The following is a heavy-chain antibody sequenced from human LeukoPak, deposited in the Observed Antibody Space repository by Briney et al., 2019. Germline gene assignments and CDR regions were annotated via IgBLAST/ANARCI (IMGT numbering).Heavy chain of an antibody. CDR1: GFTFSSYG. D-gene: IGHD6-13*01. Sequence: GRSLRLSCAASGFTFSSYGMHWVRQAPGKGLEWVAVISYDGSNKYYADSVKGRFTISRDNSKNTLYLQMNSLRAEDTAVYYCAKESSSSWPPYYFDYWGQGTLVTVSS. CDR3: AKESSSSWPPYYFDY. CDR2: ISYDGSNK. V-gene: IGHV3-30*18. J-gene: IGHJ4*02.